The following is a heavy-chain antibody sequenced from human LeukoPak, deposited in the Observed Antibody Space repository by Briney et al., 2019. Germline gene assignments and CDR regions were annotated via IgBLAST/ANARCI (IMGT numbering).Heavy chain of an antibody. CDR1: GGSISSSSYY. D-gene: IGHD3-9*01. V-gene: IGHV4-39*07. J-gene: IGHJ4*02. CDR2: IYYSGST. CDR3: ARDRLNVYYDILTGPNNGDYFDY. Sequence: SETLSLTCTVSGGSISSSSYYWGWIRQPPGKGLEWIGSIYYSGSTYYNPSLKSRVTISVDTSKNQFSLKLSSVTAADTAVYYCARDRLNVYYDILTGPNNGDYFDYWGQGTLVTVSS.